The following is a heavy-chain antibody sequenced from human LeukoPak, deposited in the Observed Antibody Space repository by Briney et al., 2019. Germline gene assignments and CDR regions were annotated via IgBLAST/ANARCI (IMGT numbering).Heavy chain of an antibody. CDR1: GYTFTSYD. Sequence: ASVKVSCKASGYTFTSYDINWVRQASGQGLEWMGWRNPNSGNTGYAQKFQGRGTITTNTYTSTAYMELSSLRSEDTAVYYCGRSVRYYYYYYYMDVWGKGTTVTVSS. V-gene: IGHV1-8*03. D-gene: IGHD3-3*01. J-gene: IGHJ6*03. CDR2: RNPNSGNT. CDR3: GRSVRYYYYYYYMDV.